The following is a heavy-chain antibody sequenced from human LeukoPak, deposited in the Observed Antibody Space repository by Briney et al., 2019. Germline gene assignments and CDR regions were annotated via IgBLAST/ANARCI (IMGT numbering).Heavy chain of an antibody. V-gene: IGHV3-48*01. D-gene: IGHD5-18*01. J-gene: IGHJ4*02. CDR3: GTNTEGRPG. Sequence: GGSLRLSCAASGFTFRTYSMNWIRQAPGKGLEWVSYITSTTSTIYYADSVKGRFTISRDNAKNSLYLQMNNLRAEDTAVYYCGTNTEGRPGWGQGTLVTVSS. CDR1: GFTFRTYS. CDR2: ITSTTSTI.